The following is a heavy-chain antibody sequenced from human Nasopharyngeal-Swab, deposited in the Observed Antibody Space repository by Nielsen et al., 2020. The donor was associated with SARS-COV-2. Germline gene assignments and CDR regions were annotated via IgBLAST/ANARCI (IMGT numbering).Heavy chain of an antibody. V-gene: IGHV4-61*01. CDR1: GGSVSSGSYY. CDR3: ARVSWDGYYYYYGLDV. D-gene: IGHD5-24*01. CDR2: IYYSGST. Sequence: SETLSLTCTVSGGSVSSGSYYWSWIRQPPGKGLEWIGYIYYSGSTNYNPSVKSRVTISVDTSKNQFSLKLSSVTAADTAVYYCARVSWDGYYYYYGLDVWGHGTTFTVSS. J-gene: IGHJ6*02.